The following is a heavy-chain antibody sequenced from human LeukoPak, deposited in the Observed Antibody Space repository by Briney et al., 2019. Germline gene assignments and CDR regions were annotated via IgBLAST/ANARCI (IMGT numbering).Heavy chain of an antibody. CDR1: GLTFSSYA. Sequence: GGSLRLSCAASGLTFSSYAMSWVRQAPGKGLEWVSAISGSGGSTYYADSVKGRFTISRDNSKNTLYLQMNSLRAEDTAVYYCAKDLYLQWLVPFSTGIYFDYWGQGTLVTVSS. V-gene: IGHV3-23*01. CDR3: AKDLYLQWLVPFSTGIYFDY. CDR2: ISGSGGST. J-gene: IGHJ4*02. D-gene: IGHD6-19*01.